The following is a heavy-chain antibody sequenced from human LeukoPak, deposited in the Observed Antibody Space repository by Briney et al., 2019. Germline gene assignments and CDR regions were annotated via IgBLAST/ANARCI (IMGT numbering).Heavy chain of an antibody. V-gene: IGHV4-4*02. CDR2: IYHSGST. CDR3: ARDTQRYCSSTSCYYPNWFDP. Sequence: SETLSLTCAVSGGSISSSNWWSWVRQPPGKGREWIGEIYHSGSTNYNPSLKSRVTISVDKSKNQFSLKLSSVTAADTAVYYCARDTQRYCSSTSCYYPNWFDPWGQGTLVTVSS. J-gene: IGHJ5*02. D-gene: IGHD2-2*01. CDR1: GGSISSSNW.